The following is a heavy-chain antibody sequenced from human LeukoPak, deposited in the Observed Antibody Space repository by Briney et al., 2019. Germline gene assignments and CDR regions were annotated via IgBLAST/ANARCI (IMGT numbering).Heavy chain of an antibody. CDR3: ARDECYSSDWSRY. Sequence: PGGSLRLSCAASGFTFSSYEMNWVRQAPGKGLEWVSYISSSGSTIYYADSVKGRFTISRDNAKNSLYLQMNSLRDEDTAVYYCARDECYSSDWSRYWGPGTLVTVSS. CDR1: GFTFSSYE. J-gene: IGHJ4*02. V-gene: IGHV3-48*03. CDR2: ISSSGSTI. D-gene: IGHD6-19*01.